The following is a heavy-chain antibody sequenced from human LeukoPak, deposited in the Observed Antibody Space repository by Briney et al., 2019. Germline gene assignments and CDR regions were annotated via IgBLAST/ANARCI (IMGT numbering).Heavy chain of an antibody. CDR2: INGKTDGGTT. J-gene: IGHJ1*01. Sequence: PGGSLRLSCAASGFTFSNAWMSWVRQAPGKGLEWVGRINGKTDGGTTDYAAPVKGRFTISRDDSKNTLDLQMNSLKTEDTAVYYCTTRRLYCTTTTCSRSQVAYWRQRTQVTVSS. V-gene: IGHV3-15*01. D-gene: IGHD2-2*01. CDR3: TTRRLYCTTTTCSRSQVAY. CDR1: GFTFSNAW.